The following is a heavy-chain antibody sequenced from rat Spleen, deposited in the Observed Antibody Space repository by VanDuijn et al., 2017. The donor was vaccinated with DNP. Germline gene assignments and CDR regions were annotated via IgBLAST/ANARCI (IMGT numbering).Heavy chain of an antibody. V-gene: IGHV3-3*01. CDR1: GYSITSGYG. J-gene: IGHJ1*01. D-gene: IGHD3-1*01. CDR2: INSAGST. Sequence: EVQLQESGPGLVKPSQSLSLTCSVTGYSITSGYGWNWIRKFPGNKLEWMGYINSAGSTNYNPPLKSQISITRDTSKNQFFLQLNSVTTEDTATYYCARGYSTHYYWYFDLWGPGTMVTVSS. CDR3: ARGYSTHYYWYFDL.